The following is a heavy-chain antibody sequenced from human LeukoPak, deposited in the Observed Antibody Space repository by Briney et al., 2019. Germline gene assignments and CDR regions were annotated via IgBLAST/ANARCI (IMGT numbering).Heavy chain of an antibody. CDR2: IRYDGSNK. J-gene: IGHJ3*02. V-gene: IGHV3-30*02. Sequence: GGSLRLSCAASGFTFSSYGMHWVRQAPGKGLEWVAFIRYDGSNKYYADSVKGQFTISRDNSKNTLYLQMNSLRAEDTAVYYCAKPMVRGVEANDAFDIWGQGTMVTVSS. CDR1: GFTFSSYG. CDR3: AKPMVRGVEANDAFDI. D-gene: IGHD3-10*01.